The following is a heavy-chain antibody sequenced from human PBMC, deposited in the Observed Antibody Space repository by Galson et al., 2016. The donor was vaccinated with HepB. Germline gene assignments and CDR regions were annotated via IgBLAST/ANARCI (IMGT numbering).Heavy chain of an antibody. D-gene: IGHD1/OR15-1a*01. CDR2: ISPTSGYT. Sequence: SLRLSCAASGFSFSDYYMSWVRQAPGKGLEWVSYISPTSGYTNYADSLKGRFTITRDNAKNSLQLQMNSLRGGDTAVYYCARDPGFRNRKDVWGQGTTVTVSA. CDR1: GFSFSDYY. J-gene: IGHJ6*01. V-gene: IGHV3-11*05. CDR3: ARDPGFRNRKDV.